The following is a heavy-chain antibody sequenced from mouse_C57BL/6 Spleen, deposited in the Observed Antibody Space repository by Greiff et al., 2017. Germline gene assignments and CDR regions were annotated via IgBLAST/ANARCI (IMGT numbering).Heavy chain of an antibody. CDR2: INPNNGGT. J-gene: IGHJ3*01. V-gene: IGHV1-18*01. CDR1: GYTFTDYN. CDR3: ARVNYDGLAY. D-gene: IGHD1-1*01. Sequence: VQLQQSGPELVKPGASVKIPCKASGYTFTDYNMDWVKQSHGKSLEWIGDINPNNGGTIYNQKFKGKATLTVDKSSSTAYMELRSLTSEDSAVYYCARVNYDGLAYWGQGTLVTVSA.